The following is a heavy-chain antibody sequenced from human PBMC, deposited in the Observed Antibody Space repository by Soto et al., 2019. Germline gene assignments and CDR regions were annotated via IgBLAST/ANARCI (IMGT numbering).Heavy chain of an antibody. J-gene: IGHJ4*02. CDR1: GFSLSTRGVG. CDR2: IFWDDDK. CDR3: AHTPQIVSPWGYAY. V-gene: IGHV2-5*02. D-gene: IGHD2-15*01. Sequence: QITLKESGPTMVKPTQPLTLTCTFSGFSLSTRGVGVGWISQPPGEALEWLALIFWDDDKRYSPSLNSRLTITKDTSKNQVVLTMTKMDPIDTATYYSAHTPQIVSPWGYAYWGQGTLVTVSS.